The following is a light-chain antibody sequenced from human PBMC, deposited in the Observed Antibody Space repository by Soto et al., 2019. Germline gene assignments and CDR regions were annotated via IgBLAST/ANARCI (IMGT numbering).Light chain of an antibody. J-gene: IGKJ5*01. Sequence: EILMTQSPATLYVSPGERATLSCRASQSVSSNLAWYQQKPGQAPRLLIYGASTRATGIPARFSGSGSEPEFPLTISSLQSEDFAVYYCQQYNNWLITFGQGTRLEIK. CDR2: GAS. CDR1: QSVSSN. V-gene: IGKV3-15*01. CDR3: QQYNNWLIT.